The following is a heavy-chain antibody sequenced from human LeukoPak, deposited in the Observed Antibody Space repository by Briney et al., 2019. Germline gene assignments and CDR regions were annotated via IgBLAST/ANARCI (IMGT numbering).Heavy chain of an antibody. CDR2: IYYSGST. CDR3: ARGEVNIVVVPAAIKYYYYYGMDV. Sequence: SETLSLTCTVSGGSISSYYWSWIRQPPGKGLEWIGYIYYSGSTYYNPSLKSRVTISVDTSKNQFSLKLSSVTAADTAVYYCARGEVNIVVVPAAIKYYYYYGMDVWGQGTTVTVSS. J-gene: IGHJ6*02. CDR1: GGSISSYY. V-gene: IGHV4-59*08. D-gene: IGHD2-2*01.